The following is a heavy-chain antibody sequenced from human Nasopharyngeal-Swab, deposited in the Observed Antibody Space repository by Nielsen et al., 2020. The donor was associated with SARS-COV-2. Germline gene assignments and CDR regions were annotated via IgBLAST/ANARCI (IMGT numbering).Heavy chain of an antibody. CDR2: IYYSGGT. Sequence: SETLSLTCTVSGGSISSYYWSWIRQPPGKGLEWIGYIYYSGGTNYNPSLKSRVTISVDTSKNQFSLKLSSVTAADTAVYYCARERQWLVPDAFDIWGQGTMVTVSS. J-gene: IGHJ3*02. D-gene: IGHD6-19*01. CDR3: ARERQWLVPDAFDI. V-gene: IGHV4-59*01. CDR1: GGSISSYY.